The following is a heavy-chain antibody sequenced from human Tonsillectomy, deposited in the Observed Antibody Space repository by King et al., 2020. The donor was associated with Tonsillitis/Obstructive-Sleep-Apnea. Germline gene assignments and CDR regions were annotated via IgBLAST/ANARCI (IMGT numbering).Heavy chain of an antibody. D-gene: IGHD5-24*01. CDR2: INHSGST. CDR1: GGSFSGYY. CDR3: ARGPRDGYNLDY. J-gene: IGHJ4*02. Sequence: VQLQQWGAGLLKPSETLSLTCAVYGGSFSGYYWSWIRQTPGKGLEWIGEINHSGSTTYNPSLKSRVTISVDTSKNQFSLKLSSVTAADTAVYYCARGPRDGYNLDYWGQGTLVTVSS. V-gene: IGHV4-34*01.